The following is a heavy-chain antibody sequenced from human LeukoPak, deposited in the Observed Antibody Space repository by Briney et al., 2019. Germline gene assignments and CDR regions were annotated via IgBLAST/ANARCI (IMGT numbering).Heavy chain of an antibody. J-gene: IGHJ5*02. Sequence: ASVKVSCKTSGYSFTDYYMHWVRQAPGQGLEWMGWINPNSGGTGSAQKFQGRVTMTRDTSITTVYMEVSWLTSDDTAIYYCARADRPDGGPYLIGPWGQGTLVTVSS. CDR2: INPNSGGT. V-gene: IGHV1-2*02. CDR3: ARADRPDGGPYLIGP. D-gene: IGHD2-21*01. CDR1: GYSFTDYY.